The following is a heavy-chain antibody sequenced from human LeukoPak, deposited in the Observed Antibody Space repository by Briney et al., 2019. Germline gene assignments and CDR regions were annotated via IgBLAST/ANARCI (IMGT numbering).Heavy chain of an antibody. CDR2: INPSGGST. CDR3: ARGANRGWFSSGWDY. Sequence: ASVKVSCKASGYNFTSYYLHWVRQAPGQGLEWMGIINPSGGSTSYAPKLQGRVTMTRDTSTSTVNMELSSLRSEDTAVYYCARGANRGWFSSGWDYWGQGTLVSVSS. V-gene: IGHV1-46*01. D-gene: IGHD6-19*01. CDR1: GYNFTSYY. J-gene: IGHJ4*02.